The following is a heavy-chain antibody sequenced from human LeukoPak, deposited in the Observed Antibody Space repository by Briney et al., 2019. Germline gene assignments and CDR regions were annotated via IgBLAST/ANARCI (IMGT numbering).Heavy chain of an antibody. Sequence: GGSLRLSCAASGFTFSSYSMNWVRQAPGKGLEWVSSISSSSSYIYYADSVKGRFTISRDNAKNSLYLQMNSLRAEDTAGYYCARDRGEAYGEDYYYYGMDVWGQGTTVTVSS. J-gene: IGHJ6*02. CDR3: ARDRGEAYGEDYYYYGMDV. V-gene: IGHV3-21*01. D-gene: IGHD4-17*01. CDR1: GFTFSSYS. CDR2: ISSSSSYI.